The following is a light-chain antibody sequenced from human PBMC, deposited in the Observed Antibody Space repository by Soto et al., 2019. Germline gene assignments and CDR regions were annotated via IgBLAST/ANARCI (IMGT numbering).Light chain of an antibody. CDR2: GAS. J-gene: IGKJ1*01. CDR3: QQYATFWT. CDR1: QSVSSNF. Sequence: EIVLTQSPGTLSLSPGERATLSCRASQSVSSNFLAWYQQKPGQAPRLLIYGASNRATGIPDRFSGSGSGPDFTLTIARLEPEDFAVYYCQQYATFWTFGQGTKVEI. V-gene: IGKV3-20*01.